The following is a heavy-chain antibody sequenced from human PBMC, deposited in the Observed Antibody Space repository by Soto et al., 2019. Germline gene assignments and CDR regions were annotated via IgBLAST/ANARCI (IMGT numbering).Heavy chain of an antibody. D-gene: IGHD7-27*01. CDR3: VKRGRNWGAFDF. J-gene: IGHJ3*01. CDR2: IGGTDGDSDGVP. V-gene: IGHV3-23*01. CDR1: GFILNNYA. Sequence: VQLLESGGDLVQPGGSLRLSCVASGFILNNYAMSWVRQAPGKGLEWVSTIGGTDGDSDGVPWYEDSVKGRFTISRDSPGNTLFLHMDNLRGEDSALYSCVKRGRNWGAFDFWGQGTTVVVSS.